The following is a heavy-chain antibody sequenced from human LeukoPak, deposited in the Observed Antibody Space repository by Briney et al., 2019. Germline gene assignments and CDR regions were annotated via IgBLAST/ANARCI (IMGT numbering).Heavy chain of an antibody. J-gene: IGHJ4*02. V-gene: IGHV1-8*01. D-gene: IGHD2-21*02. CDR3: ARDAVSTVTAGGIDY. CDR2: MNPNSGNT. Sequence: ASVKVSCKASGYTFTSYDINWVRQATGQGLEWMGWMNPNSGNTGYAQKFQGRVTMTTDTSTSTAYMELRSLRSDDTAVYYCARDAVSTVTAGGIDYWGQGTLVTVSS. CDR1: GYTFTSYD.